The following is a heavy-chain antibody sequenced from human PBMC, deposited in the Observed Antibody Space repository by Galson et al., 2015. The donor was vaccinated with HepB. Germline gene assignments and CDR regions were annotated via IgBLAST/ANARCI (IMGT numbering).Heavy chain of an antibody. Sequence: SLRLSCAASGFTFSGSATHWVRQASGKGLEWVGRIRSKANSYATAYAASVKGRFTISRDDSKNTAYLQMNSLKTEDTAVYYCTRDYSQYYFDYWGQGTLVTVSS. CDR2: IRSKANSYAT. D-gene: IGHD2-15*01. CDR1: GFTFSGSA. J-gene: IGHJ4*02. V-gene: IGHV3-73*01. CDR3: TRDYSQYYFDY.